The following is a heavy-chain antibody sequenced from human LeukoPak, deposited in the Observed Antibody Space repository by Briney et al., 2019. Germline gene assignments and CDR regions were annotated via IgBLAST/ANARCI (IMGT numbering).Heavy chain of an antibody. J-gene: IGHJ4*02. CDR2: INSDGSST. D-gene: IGHD2-2*01. V-gene: IGHV3-74*01. CDR3: ARGEVGYCSSTTCYGFDY. Sequence: PGGSLRLSCAASGFTFSSYWMHWVRQAPGKGLVWVSRINSDGSSTSYADSVKGRFTISRDNAKDTLYLQMNSLRAEDTAVYYCARGEVGYCSSTTCYGFDYWGQGTLVTVSS. CDR1: GFTFSSYW.